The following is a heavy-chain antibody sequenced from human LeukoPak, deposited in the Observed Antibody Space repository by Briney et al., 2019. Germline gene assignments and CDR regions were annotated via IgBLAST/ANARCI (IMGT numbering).Heavy chain of an antibody. CDR3: ARSRAARRYWFDP. Sequence: PSQTLSLTCTVSGGSISSGGYYWSWIRQHPGKGLEWIGYIYYSGSTYYNPPLKSRVTISVDTSKNQFSLKLSSVTAADTAVYYCARSRAARRYWFDPWGQGTLVTVSS. V-gene: IGHV4-31*03. CDR2: IYYSGST. D-gene: IGHD6-6*01. J-gene: IGHJ5*02. CDR1: GGSISSGGYY.